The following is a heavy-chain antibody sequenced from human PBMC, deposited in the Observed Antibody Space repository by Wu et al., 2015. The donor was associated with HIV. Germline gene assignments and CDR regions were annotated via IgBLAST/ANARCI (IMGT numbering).Heavy chain of an antibody. CDR2: IIPIFGTA. D-gene: IGHD3-10*01. Sequence: QVQLVQSGAEVKKPGSSVKVSCKASGGTFSSYAISWVRQAPGQGLEWMGGIIPIFGTANYAQKFQGRVTITTDESTSTAYMELSSLRSEDTAVYYCARGRYYYGSGSYSVYYGMDVWGQGTTVTVSS. CDR1: GGTFSSYA. J-gene: IGHJ6*02. V-gene: IGHV1-69*05. CDR3: ARGRYYYGSGSYSVYYGMDV.